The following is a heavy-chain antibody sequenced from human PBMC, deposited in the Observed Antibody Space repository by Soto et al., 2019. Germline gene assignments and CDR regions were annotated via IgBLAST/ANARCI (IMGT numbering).Heavy chain of an antibody. CDR3: ARYLLSVAAARSYYYYYRMDV. CDR2: IYYSGST. D-gene: IGHD6-13*01. V-gene: IGHV4-39*01. Sequence: SETLSLTCTVSGGSISSSSYYWGWIRQPPGKGLEWIGSIYYSGSTYNNTSLKSRVTISVDTSKNQFSLKLSSVTAADTAVYYCARYLLSVAAARSYYYYYRMDVWGQGTKGTVSS. J-gene: IGHJ6*02. CDR1: GGSISSSSYY.